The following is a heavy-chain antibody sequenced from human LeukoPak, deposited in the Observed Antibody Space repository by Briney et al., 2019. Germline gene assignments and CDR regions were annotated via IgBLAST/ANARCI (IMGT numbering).Heavy chain of an antibody. V-gene: IGHV3-7*01. CDR3: ARDQGSMIVVRTTKWYFDL. Sequence: PAGSLRLSCAASGFTFSNYWMSWVRQAPGKGLEWLANINRDGSEMYYVDSVKGRFTISRDNGKNSLYLQINSLRADDTAVYYCARDQGSMIVVRTTKWYFDLWGPGTLVTLSS. D-gene: IGHD3-22*01. CDR1: GFTFSNYW. J-gene: IGHJ2*01. CDR2: INRDGSEM.